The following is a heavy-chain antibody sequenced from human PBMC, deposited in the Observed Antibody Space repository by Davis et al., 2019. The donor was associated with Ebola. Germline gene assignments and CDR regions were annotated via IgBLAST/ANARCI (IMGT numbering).Heavy chain of an antibody. CDR1: GFTFSSYS. CDR3: AREVGRWFYGMDV. Sequence: PAGSLSLSCAVSGFTFSSYSMNWVRHAPGKGLEWVSSISSSSSYIYYADSVKSRFTISRDNAKNSLYLQMNSLRAEDTAVYYCAREVGRWFYGMDVWGQGTTVTVSS. CDR2: ISSSSSYI. V-gene: IGHV3-21*01. D-gene: IGHD4-23*01. J-gene: IGHJ6*02.